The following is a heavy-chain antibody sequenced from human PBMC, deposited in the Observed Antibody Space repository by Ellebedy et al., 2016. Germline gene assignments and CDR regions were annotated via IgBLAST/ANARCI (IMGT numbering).Heavy chain of an antibody. J-gene: IGHJ4*02. V-gene: IGHV4-59*01. CDR2: IYYSGST. CDR3: ARGYSSGSNSGPCSF. D-gene: IGHD6-19*01. CDR1: GGSISNYY. Sequence: SETLSLTCTVSGGSISNYYWSWIRQPPGKGLEWIGYIYYSGSTNYNPSLKSRVTISVDTSKNQFSLKLSSVTAADTAVYYCARGYSSGSNSGPCSFWGQGTLVTVSS.